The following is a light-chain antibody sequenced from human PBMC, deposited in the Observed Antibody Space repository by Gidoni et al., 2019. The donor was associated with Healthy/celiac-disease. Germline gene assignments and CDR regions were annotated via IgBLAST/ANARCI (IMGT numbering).Light chain of an antibody. J-gene: IGKJ3*01. CDR2: AAS. V-gene: IGKV1-8*01. CDR1: QGISSY. Sequence: AIRMTQSPSSFSASTGDRVTITCRASQGISSYLAWYQQKPGKAPKLLIYAASTLQSGVPSRFSGSGSGKDFTLTLRCLQSEDFATYFCPPYYSYPRLTFGPGTKVDIK. CDR3: PPYYSYPRLT.